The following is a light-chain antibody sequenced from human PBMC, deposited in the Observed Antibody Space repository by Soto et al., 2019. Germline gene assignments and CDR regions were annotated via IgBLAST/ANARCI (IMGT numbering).Light chain of an antibody. CDR2: GAS. J-gene: IGKJ5*01. CDR1: QSVSSN. CDR3: QQYGSSPPIT. V-gene: IGKV3-15*01. Sequence: PGERATLSCRASQSVSSNLAWFQHKPGQAPRLLIYGASIRATGIPARFSGSGSGTEFTLTISSLQSEDFAVYYCQQYGSSPPITFGQGTRLEIK.